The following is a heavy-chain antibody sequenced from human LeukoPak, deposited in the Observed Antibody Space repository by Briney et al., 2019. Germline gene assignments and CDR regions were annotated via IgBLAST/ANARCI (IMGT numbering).Heavy chain of an antibody. V-gene: IGHV1-24*01. J-gene: IGHJ4*02. D-gene: IGHD3-22*01. Sequence: ASVKVSCKVSGYTLTELSMHWVRQAPGKGLEWMGGFDPEDGETIYAQKFQGRVTMTEDTSTDTAYMELSSLRSEDTAVYYCATDGTDYYDSSGYPYWGQGTLVTVSS. CDR1: GYTLTELS. CDR3: ATDGTDYYDSSGYPY. CDR2: FDPEDGET.